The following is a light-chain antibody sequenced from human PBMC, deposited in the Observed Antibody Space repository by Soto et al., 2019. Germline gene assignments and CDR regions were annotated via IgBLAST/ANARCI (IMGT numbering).Light chain of an antibody. Sequence: EIVFTQSPGTLSLSPGERVTLSCRASQSAISNLAWFQQKPGQAPRLLIYDASNRATGIPARFSGSGSGTEFTLTISSLEPEDFAVYYCQQRSNWTITFGQGTRLEIK. CDR3: QQRSNWTIT. CDR1: QSAISN. CDR2: DAS. V-gene: IGKV3-11*01. J-gene: IGKJ5*01.